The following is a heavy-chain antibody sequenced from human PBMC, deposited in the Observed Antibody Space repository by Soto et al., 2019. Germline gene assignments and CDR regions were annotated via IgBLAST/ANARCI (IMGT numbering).Heavy chain of an antibody. D-gene: IGHD6-19*01. Sequence: GGSLLLSCAASGFTFSSYAMHWVRKAPGKGLEWVAVILYDGSNKYYADSVKGRFTISRDNSKNTLYLQMNSLRAEDTAVYYCARDMFSSGHDAFDIWGQETMVTVSS. CDR3: ARDMFSSGHDAFDI. CDR2: ILYDGSNK. J-gene: IGHJ3*02. V-gene: IGHV3-30-3*01. CDR1: GFTFSSYA.